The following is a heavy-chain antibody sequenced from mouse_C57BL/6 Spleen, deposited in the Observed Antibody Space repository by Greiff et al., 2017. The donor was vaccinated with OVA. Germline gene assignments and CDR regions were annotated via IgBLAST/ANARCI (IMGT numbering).Heavy chain of an antibody. V-gene: IGHV1-64*01. D-gene: IGHD4-1*01. CDR2: IHPNSGST. Sequence: QVQLQQPGAELVKPGASVKLSCKASGYTFTSYWMHWVKQRPGQGLEWIGMIHPNSGSTNYNEKFKSKATLTVGKSSSTAYMQLSSLTSEDSAVYYCARGTGTGWYFDVWGTGTTVTVSS. CDR1: GYTFTSYW. CDR3: ARGTGTGWYFDV. J-gene: IGHJ1*03.